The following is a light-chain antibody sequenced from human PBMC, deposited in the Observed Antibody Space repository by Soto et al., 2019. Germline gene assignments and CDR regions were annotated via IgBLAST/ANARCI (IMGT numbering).Light chain of an antibody. CDR2: GAS. V-gene: IGKV3-20*01. J-gene: IGKJ1*01. CDR3: YQYTSPPWT. Sequence: EIVLTQSPGTLSLTPGERATLSCRASQSVPGNYLAWLQHKPGQAPRLLIYGASNRATDTPARFSGSGSGTDFTLTITRLEPEDFAVYYCYQYTSPPWTLGQGTRLEIK. CDR1: QSVPGNY.